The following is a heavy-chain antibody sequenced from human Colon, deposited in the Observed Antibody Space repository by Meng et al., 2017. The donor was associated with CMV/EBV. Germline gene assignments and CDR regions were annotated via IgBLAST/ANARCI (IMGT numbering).Heavy chain of an antibody. CDR2: ISWNGRNT. CDR1: GFTFDDYA. D-gene: IGHD3-22*01. Sequence: GGSLRLSCAAFGFTFDDYAMHWVRQAPGRGLEWVSGISWNGRNTGYADSVKGRFTLYRDNAKNSLHLEMNRLRAEDTALYFCVKDMRSSAYFYNLDYWGPGTLVTVSS. V-gene: IGHV3-9*01. CDR3: VKDMRSSAYFYNLDY. J-gene: IGHJ4*02.